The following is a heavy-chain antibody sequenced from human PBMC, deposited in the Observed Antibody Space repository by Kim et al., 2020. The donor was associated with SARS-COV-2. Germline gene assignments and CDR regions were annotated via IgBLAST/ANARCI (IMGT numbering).Heavy chain of an antibody. CDR3: ASSRYYGSADY. J-gene: IGHJ4*02. CDR1: GFTFSDYY. CDR2: ISSSGSTI. V-gene: IGHV3-11*01. Sequence: GGSLRLSCAASGFTFSDYYMSWIRQAPGKGLEWVSYISSSGSTIYYADSVKGRFTISRDNAKNSLYLQMNSLRAEGTAVYYCASSRYYGSADYWGQGTLVTVSS. D-gene: IGHD3-10*01.